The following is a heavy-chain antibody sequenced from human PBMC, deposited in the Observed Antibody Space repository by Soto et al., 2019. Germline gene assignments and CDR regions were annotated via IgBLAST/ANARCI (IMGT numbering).Heavy chain of an antibody. J-gene: IGHJ5*02. CDR3: ARGPPVAARPRWFDP. V-gene: IGHV4-31*03. D-gene: IGHD6-6*01. CDR1: GGSISSGGYY. Sequence: QVQLQESGPGLVKPSQTLSLTCTVSGGSISSGGYYWSWIRQHPGKGLEWIGYIYYSGSTYYNPSLNSRVTISVDTSKNQFSLKLSSVTAADTAVYYCARGPPVAARPRWFDPWGQGTLVTVSS. CDR2: IYYSGST.